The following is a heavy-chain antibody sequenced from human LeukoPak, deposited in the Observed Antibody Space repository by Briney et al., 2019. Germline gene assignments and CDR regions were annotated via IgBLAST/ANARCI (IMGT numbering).Heavy chain of an antibody. D-gene: IGHD3-22*01. V-gene: IGHV3-15*01. Sequence: GESLRLSCAASGFTFSNAWMSWVRQAPGKGLEWVGRIKSKTDGGTTDYAAPVKGRFTISRDDSKNTLYLQMDSLKTEDTAVYYCTTGNYYDSSGYYYGAAFDIWGQETMVTVSS. CDR1: GFTFSNAW. CDR3: TTGNYYDSSGYYYGAAFDI. CDR2: IKSKTDGGTT. J-gene: IGHJ3*02.